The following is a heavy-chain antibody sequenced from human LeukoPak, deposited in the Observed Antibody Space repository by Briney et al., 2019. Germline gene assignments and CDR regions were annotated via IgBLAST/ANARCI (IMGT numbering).Heavy chain of an antibody. D-gene: IGHD1-26*01. CDR2: MNPNNGNT. V-gene: IGHV1-8*03. Sequence: ASVKVSCKASGYTFTSYDINWVRPATGQGLEWMGWMNPNNGNTGYAQKFQGRVTITRNTSISTAYMELSSLRSEDTAVYYCARGAWEVNYYYYMDVWGKGTTVTVSS. J-gene: IGHJ6*03. CDR1: GYTFTSYD. CDR3: ARGAWEVNYYYYMDV.